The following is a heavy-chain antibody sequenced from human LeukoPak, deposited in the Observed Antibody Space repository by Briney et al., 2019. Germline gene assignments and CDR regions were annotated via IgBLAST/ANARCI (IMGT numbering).Heavy chain of an antibody. V-gene: IGHV3-21*01. D-gene: IGHD1-1*01. CDR2: IGSSSSYI. CDR3: ARVAWNPGYYYMDV. CDR1: GFTFSSYS. Sequence: KAGGSLRLSCAASGFTFSSYSMNWVRQAPGKGLEWVSPIGSSSSYIYYADSVKGRFTISRDNAKNSLYLQMNSLRAEDTAVYYCARVAWNPGYYYMDVWGKGTTVTVSS. J-gene: IGHJ6*03.